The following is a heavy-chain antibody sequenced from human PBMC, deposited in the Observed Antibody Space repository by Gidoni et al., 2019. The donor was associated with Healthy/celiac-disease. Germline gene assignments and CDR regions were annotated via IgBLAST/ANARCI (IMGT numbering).Heavy chain of an antibody. Sequence: QVQLVESGGGVVQPGRSLRLSCAASGFTCRSYGMHWVRQAPGKGLEWVAVIWYDGSNKYYADSVKGRFTISRDNSKNTLYLQMNSLRAEDTAVYYCARDVPEGGATGDYWGQGTLVTVSS. V-gene: IGHV3-33*01. CDR2: IWYDGSNK. J-gene: IGHJ4*02. CDR1: GFTCRSYG. D-gene: IGHD1-26*01. CDR3: ARDVPEGGATGDY.